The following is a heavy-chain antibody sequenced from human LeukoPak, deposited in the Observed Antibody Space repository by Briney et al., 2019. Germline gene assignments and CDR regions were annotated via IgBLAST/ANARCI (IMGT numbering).Heavy chain of an antibody. V-gene: IGHV3-7*01. D-gene: IGHD6-13*01. CDR2: IKQNGSEK. J-gene: IGHJ4*02. CDR3: ARGGKQQLVSGYFDY. CDR1: GFTFSSYW. Sequence: PGGSPRLXCAASGFTFSSYWMSWVRQAPGKVREWVANIKQNGSEKYYVSSVKGRFTISRDNAKNSLYLQMNSLRAEDTAVYYCARGGKQQLVSGYFDYWGQGTLVTVSS.